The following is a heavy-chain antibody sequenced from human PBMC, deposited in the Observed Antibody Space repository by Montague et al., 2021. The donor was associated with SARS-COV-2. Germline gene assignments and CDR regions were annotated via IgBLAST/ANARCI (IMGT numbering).Heavy chain of an antibody. V-gene: IGHV3-7*01. CDR2: VEQDGGES. J-gene: IGHJ4*02. CDR3: ARDHYGSEDY. CDR1: GFSFSSRG. Sequence: SLRLSCAASGFSFSSRGMSWVRQVPRKGLEWVATVEQDGGESHYVDSVKGRFTISRDNAKSSAYLQMSSLRVEDTAVYFCARDHYGSEDYWGQGILVTVSS. D-gene: IGHD3-10*01.